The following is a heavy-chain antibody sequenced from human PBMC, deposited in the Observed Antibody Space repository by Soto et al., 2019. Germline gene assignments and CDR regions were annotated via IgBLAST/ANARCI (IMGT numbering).Heavy chain of an antibody. V-gene: IGHV4-4*08. D-gene: IGHD3-3*01. Sequence: SETLSLTCTVSGGSISNHCWSWIRQPQGKGLEWIGNIYYSGSTYYNPSLKSRVTISVDTSKNQFPLKLSSVTAADTAVYYCARDRRGDTIFGVVIPRYGMDVWGQGTTVTVSS. CDR1: GGSISNHC. CDR3: ARDRRGDTIFGVVIPRYGMDV. J-gene: IGHJ6*02. CDR2: IYYSGST.